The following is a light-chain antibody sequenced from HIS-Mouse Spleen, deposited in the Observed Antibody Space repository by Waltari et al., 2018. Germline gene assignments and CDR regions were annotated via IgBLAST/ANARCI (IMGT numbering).Light chain of an antibody. CDR3: SSYTSSSIL. J-gene: IGLJ3*02. Sequence: QSALTQPASVSGSPGQSITISCTGTSSDVGGYNYVSWYQQHPGKAPKLMIYDVSNRPSGGSNRFSGSKSGNTASLTISGLQAEDEADYYCSSYTSSSILFGGGTKLTVL. CDR2: DVS. CDR1: SSDVGGYNY. V-gene: IGLV2-14*03.